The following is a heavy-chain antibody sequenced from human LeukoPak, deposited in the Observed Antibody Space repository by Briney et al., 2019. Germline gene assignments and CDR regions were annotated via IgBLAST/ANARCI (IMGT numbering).Heavy chain of an antibody. J-gene: IGHJ3*01. CDR1: GGSFSDYP. CDR2: IIPKYSAS. CDR3: VRPDRIFGVPAAFDA. D-gene: IGHD3-3*02. Sequence: SVKVSCKASGGSFSDYPINWVRQAPGQGLEWLGGIIPKYSASNYAQAFQGRVTITADEFTNTVYMEMSGLRPDDTAVYYCVRPDRIFGVPAAFDAWGQGTLVAVSS. V-gene: IGHV1-69*13.